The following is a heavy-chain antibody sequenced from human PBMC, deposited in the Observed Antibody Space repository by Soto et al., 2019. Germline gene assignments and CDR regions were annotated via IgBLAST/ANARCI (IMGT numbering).Heavy chain of an antibody. CDR3: AKDSHWAIISPTHDY. Sequence: GGSLRLSCAASGFAFSSYAMSWVRQAPGKGLEWVSSISGSTSGTYYADAVKGWFTISRDNSNNTLYLQMNSLRAEDTAVYYCAKDSHWAIISPTHDYWGQGTLVTV. CDR1: GFAFSSYA. V-gene: IGHV3-23*01. J-gene: IGHJ4*02. CDR2: ISGSTSGT. D-gene: IGHD2-2*01.